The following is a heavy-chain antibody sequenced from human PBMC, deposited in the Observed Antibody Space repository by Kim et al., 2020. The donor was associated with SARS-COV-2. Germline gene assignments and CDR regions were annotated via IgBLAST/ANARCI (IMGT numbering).Heavy chain of an antibody. Sequence: GGSLRLSCAASGFTFSSYSMNWVRQAPGKGLEWVSYISYSSGTIYYADSVKGRFTISRDNAKNSLYLQMNSLRDEDTAVYYCARDIRFGDPTGYYGMDVWGQGTTVTVSS. CDR3: ARDIRFGDPTGYYGMDV. V-gene: IGHV3-48*02. D-gene: IGHD3-10*01. CDR2: ISYSSGTI. CDR1: GFTFSSYS. J-gene: IGHJ6*02.